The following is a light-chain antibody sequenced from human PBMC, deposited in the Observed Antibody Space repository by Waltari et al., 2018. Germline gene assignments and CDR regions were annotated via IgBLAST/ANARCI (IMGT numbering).Light chain of an antibody. V-gene: IGKV4-1*01. Sequence: DIVMTQSPDSLAVSLGETATINCKSSQSVLSPSNRKTYIAWYPQKPGQTPRLLINWASTRASGVPDRFSGSGSGTDFTLTVSSLQAEDVAVYYCHQYYIPPLTFGQGTRLEIK. CDR2: WAS. CDR1: QSVLSPSNRKTY. J-gene: IGKJ5*01. CDR3: HQYYIPPLT.